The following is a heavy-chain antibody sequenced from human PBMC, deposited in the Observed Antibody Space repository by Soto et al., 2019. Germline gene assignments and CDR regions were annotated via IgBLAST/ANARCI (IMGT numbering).Heavy chain of an antibody. J-gene: IGHJ5*02. Sequence: PSGTLSLTCDVSGGSIDNSHSFWGWVRQTPGKGLEFIGSVYYSGGAYYSPSLKSRVTVSVDTSKNQLSLRVNSVTAADTAVYYCLRVGQAVHRPTESASWAQGLLVTVSS. CDR2: VYYSGGA. V-gene: IGHV4-39*01. D-gene: IGHD2-2*01. CDR1: GGSIDNSHSF. CDR3: LRVGQAVHRPTESAS.